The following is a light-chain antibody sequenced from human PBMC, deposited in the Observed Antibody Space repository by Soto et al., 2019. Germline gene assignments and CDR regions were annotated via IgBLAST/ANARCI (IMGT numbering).Light chain of an antibody. V-gene: IGKV1-5*03. Sequence: DIQMTQSPSTLSASVGDRVTITCRASQSIDWLAWYQQKPGKAPKLLIYKVSNLESGVPSTFSGSGSGTEFTLTISSLQPDDSATYYCQHYHSYPWTFGQGTKVEIK. CDR3: QHYHSYPWT. CDR1: QSIDW. CDR2: KVS. J-gene: IGKJ1*01.